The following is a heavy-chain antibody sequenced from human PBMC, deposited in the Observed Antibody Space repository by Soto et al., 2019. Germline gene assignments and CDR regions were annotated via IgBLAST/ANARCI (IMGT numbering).Heavy chain of an antibody. CDR3: ARDWKGAEGLDP. Sequence: QVQLVQSGAEVKKPGASVKVSCKASGYTFSTYGFSWVRQAPGQGLEWMGWIGADNGDTNYAQNFQGRVTMTTDTATTTSYMERRSLTSADTAVYFCARDWKGAEGLDPWGQGTLVTVSS. CDR1: GYTFSTYG. J-gene: IGHJ5*02. D-gene: IGHD1-1*01. CDR2: IGADNGDT. V-gene: IGHV1-18*01.